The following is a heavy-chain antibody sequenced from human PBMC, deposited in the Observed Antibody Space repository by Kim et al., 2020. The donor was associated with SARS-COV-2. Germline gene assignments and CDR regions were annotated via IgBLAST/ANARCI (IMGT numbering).Heavy chain of an antibody. V-gene: IGHV4-4*07. CDR3: ARNTATVNTLDY. CDR2: I. Sequence: INHNPALGSRVTMSVDTSKNQFYLNLSSVTAADTAVYYCARNTATVNTLDYWGHGTLVTVSS. J-gene: IGHJ4*01. D-gene: IGHD6-25*01.